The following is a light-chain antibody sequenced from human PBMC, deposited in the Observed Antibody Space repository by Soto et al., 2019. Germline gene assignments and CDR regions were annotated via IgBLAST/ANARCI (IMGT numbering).Light chain of an antibody. CDR2: DVS. CDR1: SSDVGGYNY. Sequence: QSALTQPASVSGSPGQSITISCTGTSSDVGGYNYVSWYQQHLGKAPKLMIYDVSNRPSGVSNRFSGSKSGNTASLTISGLQAEDEADYYCSSHTSSSTSYVFGTGTKLTVL. CDR3: SSHTSSSTSYV. V-gene: IGLV2-14*01. J-gene: IGLJ1*01.